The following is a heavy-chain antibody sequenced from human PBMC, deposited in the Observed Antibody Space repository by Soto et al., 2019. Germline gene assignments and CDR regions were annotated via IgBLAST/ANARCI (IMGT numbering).Heavy chain of an antibody. CDR2: ISGSGGST. J-gene: IGHJ4*02. Sequence: GGSLRLSCAASGFTFSSYAMSWVRQAPGKGLEWVSAISGSGGSTYYADSVKGRFTISRDNSKNTLYLQMNSLRAEDTAVYYCAKIPVLWFGELLPNPYYFDYWGQGTLVTVSS. V-gene: IGHV3-23*01. D-gene: IGHD3-10*01. CDR1: GFTFSSYA. CDR3: AKIPVLWFGELLPNPYYFDY.